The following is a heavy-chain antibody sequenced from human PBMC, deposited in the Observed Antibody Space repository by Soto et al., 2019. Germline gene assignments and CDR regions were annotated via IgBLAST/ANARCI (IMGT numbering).Heavy chain of an antibody. Sequence: HPGGSLRLSCAASGFTFTSYGMHWVRQAPGKGLEWMALILHDGSAECYADSVKGRFTISRDNSKNTLYLQMNSLRAEDTAVYYCARSRDGYSFYFYYGMDGWGQGTTVTVS. J-gene: IGHJ6*02. CDR2: ILHDGSAE. CDR1: GFTFTSYG. V-gene: IGHV3-30*03. CDR3: ARSRDGYSFYFYYGMDG. D-gene: IGHD4-4*01.